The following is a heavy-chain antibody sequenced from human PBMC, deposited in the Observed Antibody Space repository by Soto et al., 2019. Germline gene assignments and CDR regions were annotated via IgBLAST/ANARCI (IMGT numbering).Heavy chain of an antibody. V-gene: IGHV3-66*01. Sequence: EVQLVESGGGLVQPGGSLRLSCAASGFSVRNIYMTWVRQAPGKGLEWVSVISSDGNTYYADSVKGRFTISRDNSKNTLYLEMNSLRVGDTAVYYCARDILGGSYDSCHGGQGTLVTVSS. CDR1: GFSVRNIY. D-gene: IGHD3-3*01. J-gene: IGHJ4*02. CDR3: ARDILGGSYDSCH. CDR2: ISSDGNT.